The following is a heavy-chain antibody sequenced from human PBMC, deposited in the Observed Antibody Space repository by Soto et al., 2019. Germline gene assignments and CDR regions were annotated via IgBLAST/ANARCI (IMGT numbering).Heavy chain of an antibody. Sequence: QVQLVESGGGVVQPGRSLRLSCAASGFTFSSYGMHWVRQAPGKGLEWVAVISYDGSNKYYADSVKGRFTISRDNSKNTLYLQMNSLRAEDTAIYYCAKDVSGRWADAFDIWGQGTIITVSS. CDR2: ISYDGSNK. V-gene: IGHV3-30*18. CDR1: GFTFSSYG. D-gene: IGHD6-19*01. CDR3: AKDVSGRWADAFDI. J-gene: IGHJ3*02.